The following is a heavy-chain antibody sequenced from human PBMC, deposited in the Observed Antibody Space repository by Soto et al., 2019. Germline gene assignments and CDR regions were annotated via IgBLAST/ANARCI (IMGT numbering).Heavy chain of an antibody. CDR3: AKGLLSVTTGGVYYYGMDV. V-gene: IGHV3-23*01. J-gene: IGHJ6*02. Sequence: PGGSLRLSCAASGFTFSSYAMCWVRQAPGKXLEWVPAISGSGGSTYYADSVKGRFTISRDNSKNTLYLQMNSLRAEDTAVYYCAKGLLSVTTGGVYYYGMDVWGQGTRVTVSS. D-gene: IGHD4-4*01. CDR2: ISGSGGST. CDR1: GFTFSSYA.